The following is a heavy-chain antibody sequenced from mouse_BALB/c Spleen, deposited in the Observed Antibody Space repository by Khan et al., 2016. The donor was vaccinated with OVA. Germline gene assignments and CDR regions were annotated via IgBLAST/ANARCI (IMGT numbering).Heavy chain of an antibody. CDR1: GFSLTNYG. J-gene: IGHJ4*01. CDR3: ARQTYYRYNIMDY. CDR2: LRSAGSS. D-gene: IGHD2-12*01. Sequence: VQLQESGPGLVAPSQSLSITCTISGFSLTNYGVHWVRQTPGKGLEWLVVLRSAGSSTYYSALKSRLTTSKDNSKSQVYLKMNSLRTDDTAVYFCARQTYYRYNIMDYWGQGTLVTVSS. V-gene: IGHV2-6-1*01.